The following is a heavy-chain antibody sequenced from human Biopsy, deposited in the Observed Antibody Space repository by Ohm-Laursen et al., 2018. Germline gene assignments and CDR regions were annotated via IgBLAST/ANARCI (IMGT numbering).Heavy chain of an antibody. J-gene: IGHJ4*02. CDR2: ISRTRNYI. Sequence: GSLRLSCTASGFTFSKFSMSWVRQAPGKGLEWVSSISRTRNYIYYRDSVKGRFTISRDNAKDSLYLQMNGLRAEDTAVYYCARCDSGDWWGQGTQVIVSS. CDR3: ARCDSGDW. CDR1: GFTFSKFS. D-gene: IGHD3-22*01. V-gene: IGHV3-21*01.